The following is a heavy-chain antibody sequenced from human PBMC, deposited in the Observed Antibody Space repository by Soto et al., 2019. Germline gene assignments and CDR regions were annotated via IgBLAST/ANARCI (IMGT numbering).Heavy chain of an antibody. D-gene: IGHD4-17*01. CDR3: ARDQGGFGDYAV. CDR1: GDSISSGSY. V-gene: IGHV4-31*03. CDR2: IYYSGST. J-gene: IGHJ6*02. Sequence: QVQLQESGPGLVKPSQTLSLTCTVSGDSISSGSYWSWTRQHPGKGLEWIGYIYYSGSTYYNPSLNSRVTMSVDTSKNQFSLSLTSVTAADTAVYYCARDQGGFGDYAVWGQGTTVIVSS.